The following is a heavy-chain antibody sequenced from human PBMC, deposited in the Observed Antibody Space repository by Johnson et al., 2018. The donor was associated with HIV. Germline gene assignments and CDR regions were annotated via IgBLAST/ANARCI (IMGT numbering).Heavy chain of an antibody. CDR2: IKQDGSEK. CDR3: AREGYRGGLVWPDAFDI. Sequence: VQLVESGGGLVQPGGSLRLSCAASGFTFSSYWMSWVRQAPGKGLEWVANIKQDGSEKYYVDSVKGRFTISRDNAKNSLYLQRNSLRAEDTAVYYCAREGYRGGLVWPDAFDIWGQGTMVTVSS. J-gene: IGHJ3*02. CDR1: GFTFSSYW. D-gene: IGHD1-26*01. V-gene: IGHV3-7*05.